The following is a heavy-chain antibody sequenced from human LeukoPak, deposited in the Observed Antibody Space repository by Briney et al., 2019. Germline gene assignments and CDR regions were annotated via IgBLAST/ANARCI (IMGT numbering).Heavy chain of an antibody. CDR3: AKDRPNYYGSNGHYYRRDGDY. CDR2: ITSSGDGT. Sequence: GGSLRLSCAASGFTFSIYAMCWVRQAPGKGLQWVSSITSSGDGTYYADSVKGRFTISRDNSENMLYLQMNSLRVEDTAVYFCAKDRPNYYGSNGHYYRRDGDYWGQGTLVTVSS. V-gene: IGHV3-23*01. D-gene: IGHD3-22*01. J-gene: IGHJ4*02. CDR1: GFTFSIYA.